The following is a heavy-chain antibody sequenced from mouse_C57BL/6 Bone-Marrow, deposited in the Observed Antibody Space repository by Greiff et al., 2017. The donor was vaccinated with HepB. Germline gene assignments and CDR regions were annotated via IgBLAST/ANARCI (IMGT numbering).Heavy chain of an antibody. V-gene: IGHV1-82*01. CDR3: ANIYNGYYGFAY. J-gene: IGHJ3*01. CDR2: IYPGDGDT. D-gene: IGHD2-3*01. CDR1: GYAFSSSW. Sequence: VTLMESGPELVKPGASVKISCKASGYAFSSSWMNWVKQRPGKGLEWIGRIYPGDGDTNYNGKLKGKATLTADKSSSTAYMQLSSLTSEDSAVYFCANIYNGYYGFAYWGQGTRVTVSA.